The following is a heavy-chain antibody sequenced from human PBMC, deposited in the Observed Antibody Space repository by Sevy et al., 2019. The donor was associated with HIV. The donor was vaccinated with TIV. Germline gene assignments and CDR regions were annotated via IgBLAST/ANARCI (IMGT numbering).Heavy chain of an antibody. CDR1: GFTFSTFH. J-gene: IGHJ6*04. Sequence: GGCLRLSCEASGFTFSTFHMNWVRQAPGKGLEWVSSISGSGVYIYYADSVTGRFTISRDNAENSVYLQMNSLRVEDTALYYCARVGIVTMDVWGKGTTVTVSS. CDR3: ARVGIVTMDV. CDR2: ISGSGVYI. V-gene: IGHV3-21*01. D-gene: IGHD2-15*01.